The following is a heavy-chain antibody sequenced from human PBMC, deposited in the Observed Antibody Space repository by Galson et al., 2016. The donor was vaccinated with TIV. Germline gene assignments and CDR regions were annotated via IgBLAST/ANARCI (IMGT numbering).Heavy chain of an antibody. D-gene: IGHD1-1*01. J-gene: IGHJ3*02. CDR1: GYTFITYY. CDR2: ISPSGGST. CDR3: AREGSTGRKSPFDI. Sequence: QSGAEVKKPGASVKVSCKASGYTFITYYVYWIRQAPGQGPEWVGVISPSGGSTTYAEKFQGRVTITRDTSISTVHMELHSLTSDDTALYFCAREGSTGRKSPFDIWGQGTMVTVSS. V-gene: IGHV1-46*01.